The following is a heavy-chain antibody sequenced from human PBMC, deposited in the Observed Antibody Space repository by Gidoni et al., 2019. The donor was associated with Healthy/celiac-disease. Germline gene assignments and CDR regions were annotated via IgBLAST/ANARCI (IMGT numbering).Heavy chain of an antibody. CDR3: ARDCGRQECYFDY. V-gene: IGHV1-46*01. J-gene: IGHJ4*02. Sequence: QVQLVQSGAEVKKPGASVKVSCTASGYTFTSYYMHWVRQAAGQGLEWMGIINPSGGSTSYAQKFQGRVTMTRDTSTSTVYMELSSLRSEDTAVYYCARDCGRQECYFDYWGQGTLVTVSS. D-gene: IGHD1-26*01. CDR1: GYTFTSYY. CDR2: INPSGGST.